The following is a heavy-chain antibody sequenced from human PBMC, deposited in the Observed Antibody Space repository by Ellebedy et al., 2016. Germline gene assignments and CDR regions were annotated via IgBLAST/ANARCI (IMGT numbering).Heavy chain of an antibody. CDR2: VSPTGDIT. V-gene: IGHV1-46*02. D-gene: IGHD3-9*01. CDR1: GYAFNTDY. J-gene: IGHJ4*02. Sequence: ASVKVSCXASGYAFNTDYTHWVRQAPGQGLEWMGLVSPTGDITSHAHQFKGRLTMTRDTSTSTVYMELSSLRSEDTAIYYCATTPAYDILAIDSWGQGALVTVSS. CDR3: ATTPAYDILAIDS.